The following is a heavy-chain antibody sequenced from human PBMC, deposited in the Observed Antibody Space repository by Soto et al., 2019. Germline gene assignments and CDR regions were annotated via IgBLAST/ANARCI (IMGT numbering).Heavy chain of an antibody. CDR2: IYYRGST. Sequence: SETLSLTCTVSGGSISTYSWTWIRQPPGKGLEWVGSIYYRGSTSYNPSLNSRVTISVDTSKNQFSLKLTSVNVADTAIYYCVRDAQYTSRYIHYYAMHVWCQGTTVTVS. J-gene: IGHJ6*02. CDR3: VRDAQYTSRYIHYYAMHV. CDR1: GGSISTYS. D-gene: IGHD6-19*01. V-gene: IGHV4-59*01.